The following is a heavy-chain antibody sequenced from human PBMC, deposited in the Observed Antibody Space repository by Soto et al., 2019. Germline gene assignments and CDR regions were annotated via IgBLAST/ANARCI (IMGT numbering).Heavy chain of an antibody. D-gene: IGHD3-22*01. CDR2: ISTSNGNT. Sequence: QVQLVQSGADVKKPGASVVVSCKTSGYTFSNHGVSWVRQAPGQGLEWMGWISTSNGNTNYAQKLQGRVTMTTDKSTSTAYVELRSLRADDTAVYFCARDRDYYDCGGYWGQGTLVTVSS. J-gene: IGHJ4*02. CDR3: ARDRDYYDCGGY. V-gene: IGHV1-18*01. CDR1: GYTFSNHG.